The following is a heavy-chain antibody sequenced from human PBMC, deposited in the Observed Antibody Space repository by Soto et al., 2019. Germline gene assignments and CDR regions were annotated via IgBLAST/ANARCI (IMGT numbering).Heavy chain of an antibody. V-gene: IGHV3-30*02. CDR3: AKSVYNWNDGFFDY. Sequence: DSVKGRFTISRDNSKNTLDLQMNSLRAEDTAVYYCAKSVYNWNDGFFDYWGQGTLVTVSS. D-gene: IGHD1-1*01. J-gene: IGHJ4*02.